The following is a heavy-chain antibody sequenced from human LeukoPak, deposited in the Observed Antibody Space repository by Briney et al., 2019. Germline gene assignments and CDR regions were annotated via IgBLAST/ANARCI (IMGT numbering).Heavy chain of an antibody. J-gene: IGHJ4*02. Sequence: SETLSLTCTVSGGSISSSSYYWGWIRQPPGKGLEWIGSIYCSGSTYYNPSLKSRVTISVDTSKNQFSLKLSSVTAADTAVYYCARSVGVYSYGYHYWGQGTLVTVSS. CDR3: ARSVGVYSYGYHY. CDR1: GGSISSSSYY. V-gene: IGHV4-39*01. D-gene: IGHD5-18*01. CDR2: IYCSGST.